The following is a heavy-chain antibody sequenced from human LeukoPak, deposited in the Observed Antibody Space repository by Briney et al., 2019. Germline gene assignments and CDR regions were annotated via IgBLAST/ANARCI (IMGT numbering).Heavy chain of an antibody. J-gene: IGHJ6*03. D-gene: IGHD3-3*01. V-gene: IGHV1-8*01. CDR2: MNPNSGNT. CDR1: GYTFTSYD. Sequence: ASVKVSCKASGYTFTSYDINWVRQATGQGLEWMGWMNPNSGNTGYAQKFQGRVTMTRNTSISTAYMELSSLRSEDTAVYYCARDHAILDFWSGSNMDVWGKGTTVTVSS. CDR3: ARDHAILDFWSGSNMDV.